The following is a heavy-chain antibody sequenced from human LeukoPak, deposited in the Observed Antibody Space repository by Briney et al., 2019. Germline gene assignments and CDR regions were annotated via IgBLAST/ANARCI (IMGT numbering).Heavy chain of an antibody. CDR2: IYSSGST. Sequence: SETLCLTCTVSGGSISSYYWSWIRQPPGKGLEWIGYIYSSGSTNYNPSLKSRVTISVDTSKIQFSLKLSSVTAADTAVYYCARHLRAGSPLFDYWGQGTLVTVSS. CDR1: GGSISSYY. CDR3: ARHLRAGSPLFDY. V-gene: IGHV4-4*09. D-gene: IGHD1-26*01. J-gene: IGHJ4*02.